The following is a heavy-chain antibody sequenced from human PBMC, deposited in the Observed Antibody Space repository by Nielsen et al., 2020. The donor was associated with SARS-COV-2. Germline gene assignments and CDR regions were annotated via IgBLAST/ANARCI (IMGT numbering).Heavy chain of an antibody. J-gene: IGHJ4*02. D-gene: IGHD3-3*01. CDR1: GYTFTSYA. V-gene: IGHV1-3*01. Sequence: ASVKVSCKASGYTFTSYAMHWVRQAPGQRLEWMGWINAGNGNTKYSQKFQGRVTITRDTSASTAYLDLSSLSSDDTAVYYCATDSPFGVVIYALAHWGQGTLVTVSS. CDR2: INAGNGNT. CDR3: ATDSPFGVVIYALAH.